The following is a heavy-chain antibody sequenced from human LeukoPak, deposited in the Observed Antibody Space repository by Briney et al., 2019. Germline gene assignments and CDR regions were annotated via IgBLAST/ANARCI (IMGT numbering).Heavy chain of an antibody. J-gene: IGHJ5*02. V-gene: IGHV4-34*01. Sequence: PSETLSLTCAVYGGSFSGYYWSWIRQPPGKGLEWIGEINHSGSTTYNPSLKSRVTISVDTSKSQFSLKLSSVTAADTAVYYCARRVYSYGGGWFDPWGQGTLVTVSS. D-gene: IGHD5-18*01. CDR1: GGSFSGYY. CDR3: ARRVYSYGGGWFDP. CDR2: INHSGST.